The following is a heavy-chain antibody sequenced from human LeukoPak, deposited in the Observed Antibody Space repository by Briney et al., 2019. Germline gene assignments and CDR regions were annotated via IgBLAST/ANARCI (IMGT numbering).Heavy chain of an antibody. CDR2: IYSGGNT. D-gene: IGHD3-10*01. V-gene: IGHV3-66*01. J-gene: IGHJ4*02. Sequence: GGSLRLSCAASGFTVSSNYMSRVRQAPGKGLEWVSIIYSGGNTYYADSVKGRFTISRDNSKNTLYLQMNSLRAEDTAVYYCASVWFGELPFDFWGQGTLVTVSS. CDR1: GFTVSSNY. CDR3: ASVWFGELPFDF.